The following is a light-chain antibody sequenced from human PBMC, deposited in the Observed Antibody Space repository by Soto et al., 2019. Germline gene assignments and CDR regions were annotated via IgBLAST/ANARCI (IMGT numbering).Light chain of an antibody. V-gene: IGKV1-39*01. CDR1: QSISSY. Sequence: DLQMTQSPSSLSASVGDRVTITCRASQSISSYLNWYQQKPGKAPKLLIYAASSLQSGVPSRFSGSGSGTDFTLTISSLQPEDFATYHCQQSYSIPWTFGQGTKVEIK. J-gene: IGKJ1*01. CDR3: QQSYSIPWT. CDR2: AAS.